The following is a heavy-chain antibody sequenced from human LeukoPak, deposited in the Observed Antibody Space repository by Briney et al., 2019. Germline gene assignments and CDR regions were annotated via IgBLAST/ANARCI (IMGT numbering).Heavy chain of an antibody. CDR2: ISPSGGGT. V-gene: IGHV1-46*01. D-gene: IGHD5-12*01. CDR1: GYIISSYY. J-gene: IGHJ4*02. CDR3: ARCYSGYDYGPVY. Sequence: ASVKVSCKASGYIISSYYIHWVRQAPGQGLEWMGIISPSGGGTSYAQRFQGRVYVARDTSTNTVYMELSGLRSEDTAIYYCARCYSGYDYGPVYWGQGGLVTVSS.